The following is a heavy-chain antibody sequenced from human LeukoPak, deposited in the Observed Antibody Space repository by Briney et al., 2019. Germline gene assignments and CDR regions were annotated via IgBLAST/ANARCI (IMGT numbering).Heavy chain of an antibody. CDR3: ARRGLVAGIYDLVYGFDI. D-gene: IGHD3/OR15-3a*01. V-gene: IGHV1-8*03. CDR1: GYSFTTFH. Sequence: ASVKVSCKAAGYSFTTFHINWVRQAPGQGPEWMGWVNPDTGNIGFAQKFQGRLTITQNNSVSTVYMELSSLTSEDTAVYYCARRGLVAGIYDLVYGFDIWGHGTMVTVSS. J-gene: IGHJ3*02. CDR2: VNPDTGNI.